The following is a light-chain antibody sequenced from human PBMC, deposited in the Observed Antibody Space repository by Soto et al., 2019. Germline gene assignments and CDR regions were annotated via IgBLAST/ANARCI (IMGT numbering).Light chain of an antibody. CDR3: QQYNDWPPYT. Sequence: EVVMTQSPATLSASPGDRVILSCRASQSIGNNLAWYQQRPGQAPRVLMYGASSRATDTPARFSGSGSATDFTLTISSLQSEDFAVYDGQQYNDWPPYTFGQGTKLEIK. J-gene: IGKJ2*01. CDR1: QSIGNN. V-gene: IGKV3-15*01. CDR2: GAS.